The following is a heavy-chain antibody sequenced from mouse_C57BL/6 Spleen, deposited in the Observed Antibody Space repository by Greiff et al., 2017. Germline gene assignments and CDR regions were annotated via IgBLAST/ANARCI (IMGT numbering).Heavy chain of an antibody. CDR1: GYAFSSSW. D-gene: IGHD1-1*01. CDR2: IYPGDGDT. J-gene: IGHJ2*01. V-gene: IGHV1-82*01. Sequence: VKLVESGPELVKPGASVKISCKASGYAFSSSWMNWVKQRPGKGLEWIGRIYPGDGDTNYNGKFKGKATLTADKSSSTAYMQLSSLTSEDSAVYFCARDGITTVVATDYWGQGTTLTVSS. CDR3: ARDGITTVVATDY.